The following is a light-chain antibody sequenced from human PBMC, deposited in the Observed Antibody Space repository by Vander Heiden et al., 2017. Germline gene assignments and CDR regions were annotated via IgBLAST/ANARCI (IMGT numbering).Light chain of an antibody. Sequence: DIQMTQSPSTLSASVGDRVTITCRASQSISSWLAWYQQKPGKASKLLIYKASSLESGVPSRFSGSGSGTEFTLTISSLQPDDFATYYCQQYNSYARTFGQWTKVEIK. CDR1: QSISSW. V-gene: IGKV1-5*03. CDR2: KAS. CDR3: QQYNSYART. J-gene: IGKJ1*01.